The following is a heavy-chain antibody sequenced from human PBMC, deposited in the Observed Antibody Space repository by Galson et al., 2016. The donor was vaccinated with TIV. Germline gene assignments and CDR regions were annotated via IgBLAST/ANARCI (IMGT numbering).Heavy chain of an antibody. Sequence: ETLSLTCTVSGDSLRSSNYFWAWIRQPPGKGLEWIASIFYSGGTYYNPSLKNRLTTSVDTSKNQISLRLNSVTAADTAVYYCARRFSERLTDDYHEVFDIWGQGTMVTVSS. D-gene: IGHD3-16*01. CDR2: IFYSGGT. J-gene: IGHJ3*02. CDR3: ARRFSERLTDDYHEVFDI. CDR1: GDSLRSSNYF. V-gene: IGHV4-39*07.